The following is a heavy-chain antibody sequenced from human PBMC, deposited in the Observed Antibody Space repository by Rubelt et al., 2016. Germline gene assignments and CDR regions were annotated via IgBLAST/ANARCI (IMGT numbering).Heavy chain of an antibody. Sequence: QVYLQQSGPRLVKPSETLSLTCSVSGGSIRSYYWSWIRQSPGKELEWIGYIYYTGSANNNPSLKSRVTTSIDTSKNQFSLTRKSVTAAETAVYYCARHGGRVAVAGEGKDAFDIWGQGTTVTVSS. CDR3: ARHGGRVAVAGEGKDAFDI. CDR2: IYYTGSA. D-gene: IGHD6-19*01. J-gene: IGHJ3*02. CDR1: GGSIRSYY. V-gene: IGHV4-59*08.